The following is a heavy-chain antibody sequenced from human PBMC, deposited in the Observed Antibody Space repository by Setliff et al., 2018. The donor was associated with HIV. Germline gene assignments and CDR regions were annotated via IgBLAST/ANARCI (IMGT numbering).Heavy chain of an antibody. CDR3: AKDHLSGWASDC. CDR2: IKQDGSEE. Sequence: GGSLRFSCAASGFTFSTYWMIWVRQAPGKGLEWVAKIKQDGSEEYYVDSVKGRFTISRDNAKNSVYLQMNSLRVEDTAMYYCAKDHLSGWASDCWGQGTLVAVST. V-gene: IGHV3-7*01. J-gene: IGHJ4*02. D-gene: IGHD6-19*01. CDR1: GFTFSTYW.